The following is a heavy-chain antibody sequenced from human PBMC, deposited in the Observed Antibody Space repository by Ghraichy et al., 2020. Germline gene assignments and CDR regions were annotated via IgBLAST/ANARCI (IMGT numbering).Heavy chain of an antibody. Sequence: GGSLRLSCAASGFTFSSYAMSWVRQAPGKGLEWVSVISGSGGRTYYAESVKGRLTISRDNSKNTLYLQMNSLRAEDTAVYYCVKERRRTIVTTKGYWGQGNLVIVSP. V-gene: IGHV3-23*01. CDR3: VKERRRTIVTTKGY. J-gene: IGHJ4*02. D-gene: IGHD4-11*01. CDR1: GFTFSSYA. CDR2: ISGSGGRT.